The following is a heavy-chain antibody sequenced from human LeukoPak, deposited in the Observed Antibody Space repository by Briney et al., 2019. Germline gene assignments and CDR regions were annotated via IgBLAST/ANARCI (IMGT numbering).Heavy chain of an antibody. CDR2: IYYSGST. CDR1: GGSFSGYY. Sequence: SETLSLTCAVYGGSFSGYYWSWIRQPPGKGLEWIGSIYYSGSTYYNPSLKSRATISVDTSKNQFSLKLSSVTAADTAVYYCARRRGYSSAGGRGYFDYWGQGTLVTVSS. J-gene: IGHJ4*02. V-gene: IGHV4-34*01. CDR3: ARRRGYSSAGGRGYFDY. D-gene: IGHD6-19*01.